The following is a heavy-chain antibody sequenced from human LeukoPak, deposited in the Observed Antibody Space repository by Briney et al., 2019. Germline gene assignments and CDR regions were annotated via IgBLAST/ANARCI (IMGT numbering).Heavy chain of an antibody. CDR1: GFTFSSYS. CDR2: ISSSSSYI. D-gene: IGHD3-22*01. V-gene: IGHV3-21*01. J-gene: IGHJ3*02. Sequence: GGSLRLSCAASGFTFSSYSMNWVRQAPGKGLEWVSSISSSSSYIYYADSVKGRFTISRDNSKNTLYLQMNSLRAEDTAVYYCAGQPQRDYDSSGYIDAFDIWGQGTMVTVSS. CDR3: AGQPQRDYDSSGYIDAFDI.